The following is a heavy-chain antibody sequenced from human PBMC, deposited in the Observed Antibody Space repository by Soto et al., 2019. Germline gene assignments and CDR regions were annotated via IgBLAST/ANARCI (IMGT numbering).Heavy chain of an antibody. J-gene: IGHJ4*02. Sequence: ASVKVSCKASGYTFTGYYMHWVRQAPGQGLEWMGWINPNSGGTNYAQKFQGWVTMTRDTSISTAYMELSRLRSDDTAVYYCARELRYCSSTSCGGLDYWGQGTLVTVSS. CDR3: ARELRYCSSTSCGGLDY. CDR1: GYTFTGYY. V-gene: IGHV1-2*04. D-gene: IGHD2-2*01. CDR2: INPNSGGT.